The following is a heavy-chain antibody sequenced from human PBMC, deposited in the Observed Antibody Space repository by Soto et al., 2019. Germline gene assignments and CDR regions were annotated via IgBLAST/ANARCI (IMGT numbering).Heavy chain of an antibody. CDR1: GFTFSSDA. J-gene: IGHJ4*02. CDR2: ISGSGGST. D-gene: IGHD3-22*01. Sequence: PGGSLRLSCAASGFTFSSDAIRWVRPAPGKGLEWVSAISGSGGSTYYADSVKGRFTISRDNSKNTLYLQMNSLRAEDTAVYYCAKDPTTYYYDSSGYYPTPFDYWGQGTLVTVSS. V-gene: IGHV3-23*01. CDR3: AKDPTTYYYDSSGYYPTPFDY.